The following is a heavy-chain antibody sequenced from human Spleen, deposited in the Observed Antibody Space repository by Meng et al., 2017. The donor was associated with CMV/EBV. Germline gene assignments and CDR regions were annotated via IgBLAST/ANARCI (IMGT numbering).Heavy chain of an antibody. Sequence: ASVKVSCKASGYTFTGYYMHWVRQAPGQGLEWMGWISAYNGNTNYVQNLQGRITMTTDTSTSTAYMELRSLRYDDTAVYYCARGPLHGYDFWSGHFDYWGQGTLVTVSS. CDR3: ARGPLHGYDFWSGHFDY. D-gene: IGHD3-3*01. V-gene: IGHV1-18*04. CDR1: GYTFTGYY. J-gene: IGHJ4*02. CDR2: ISAYNGNT.